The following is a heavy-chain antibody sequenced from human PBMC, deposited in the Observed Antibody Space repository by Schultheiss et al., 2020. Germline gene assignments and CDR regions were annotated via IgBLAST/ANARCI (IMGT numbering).Heavy chain of an antibody. CDR1: GFTFSSYE. CDR2: ISSSGSTI. Sequence: GGSLRLSCAASGFTFSSYEMNWVRQAPGKGLEWVSYISSSGSTIYYADSVKGRFTISRDNAKNSLYLQMNSLRAEDTAVYYCAPDSSGLGGMDVWGQGTTVTVYS. D-gene: IGHD3-22*01. J-gene: IGHJ6*02. CDR3: APDSSGLGGMDV. V-gene: IGHV3-48*03.